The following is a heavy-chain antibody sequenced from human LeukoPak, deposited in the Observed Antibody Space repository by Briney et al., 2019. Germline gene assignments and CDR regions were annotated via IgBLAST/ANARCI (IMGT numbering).Heavy chain of an antibody. Sequence: ASVKVSCKASGYTFTSYYMYWVRQAPGQGLEWMGIINPSGDNTNYAQKFQGRVTMTRDMSTTTVYMELSSLRSEDTAVYYCASPLGNTPYYYYYMDVWGKGTTVTVSS. CDR1: GYTFTSYY. J-gene: IGHJ6*03. V-gene: IGHV1-46*01. CDR2: INPSGDNT. CDR3: ASPLGNTPYYYYYMDV. D-gene: IGHD2/OR15-2a*01.